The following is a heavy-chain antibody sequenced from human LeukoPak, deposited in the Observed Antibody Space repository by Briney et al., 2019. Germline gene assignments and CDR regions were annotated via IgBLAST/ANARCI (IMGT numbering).Heavy chain of an antibody. CDR2: ISSSSDYT. Sequence: PGGSLRPSLAAAGSTLGDYNTGPIRQAPGKGLEWVSYISSSSDYTKYADSVRGRFTISRDNAKNALYLQMNSLRVEDTAVYYCARTLLNLWLYDWSRGTLVTVSS. CDR1: GSTLGDYN. D-gene: IGHD3-22*01. J-gene: IGHJ4*02. CDR3: ARTLLNLWLYD. V-gene: IGHV3-11*03.